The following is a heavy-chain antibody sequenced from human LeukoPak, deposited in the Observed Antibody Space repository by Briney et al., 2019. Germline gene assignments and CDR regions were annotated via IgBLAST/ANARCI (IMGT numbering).Heavy chain of an antibody. V-gene: IGHV3-30*02. CDR1: GFTFSSYA. J-gene: IGHJ6*03. CDR2: IRYDGSNK. CDR3: AKVQSEYSSSWYDYYYMDV. Sequence: GGSLRLSCAASGFTFSSYAMHWVRQAPGKGLEWVAFIRYDGSNKYYADSVKGRFTISRDNSKNTLYLQMNSLRAEDTAVYYCAKVQSEYSSSWYDYYYMDVWGKETTVTVSS. D-gene: IGHD6-13*01.